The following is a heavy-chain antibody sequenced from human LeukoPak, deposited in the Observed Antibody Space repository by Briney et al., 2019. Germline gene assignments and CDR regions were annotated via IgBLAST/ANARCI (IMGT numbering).Heavy chain of an antibody. CDR2: IYYSGST. D-gene: IGHD3-10*02. CDR3: ARRLFGYYYGMDV. Sequence: SETLSLTCTVSGGSISSYYWSWIRQPPGKGLEWIGYIYYSGSTNYNPSLKSRVTISVDTSKNQFSLKLSSVTAADTAVYYCARRLFGYYYGMDVWGQGTTVTVSS. J-gene: IGHJ6*02. V-gene: IGHV4-59*12. CDR1: GGSISSYY.